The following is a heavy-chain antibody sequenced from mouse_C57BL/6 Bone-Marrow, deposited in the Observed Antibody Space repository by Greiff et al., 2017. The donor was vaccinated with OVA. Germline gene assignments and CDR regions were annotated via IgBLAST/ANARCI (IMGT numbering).Heavy chain of an antibody. CDR2: IYPRSGNT. Sequence: VQLQQSGAELARPGASVKLSCKASGYTFTSYGISWVKQRTGQGLEWIGEIYPRSGNTYYNEKFKGKATLTADKSSSTAYMELRSLTAEDSAVYFCARPSITTVVAPFAYWGQGTLVTVSA. CDR1: GYTFTSYG. CDR3: ARPSITTVVAPFAY. V-gene: IGHV1-81*01. J-gene: IGHJ3*01. D-gene: IGHD1-1*01.